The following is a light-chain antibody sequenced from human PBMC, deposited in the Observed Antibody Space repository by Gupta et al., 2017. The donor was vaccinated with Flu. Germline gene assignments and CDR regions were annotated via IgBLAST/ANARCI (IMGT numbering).Light chain of an antibody. Sequence: DIQMTQSPSTLSASIGDRVTITCRASQNINSWLAWYQQKPGKAPNLLIYKASALESGVPSRFSGSGSGTEFTLTISRLQPDDFATYYCQQYETYPYTFGQGTKLEIK. CDR1: QNINSW. J-gene: IGKJ2*01. V-gene: IGKV1-5*03. CDR3: QQYETYPYT. CDR2: KAS.